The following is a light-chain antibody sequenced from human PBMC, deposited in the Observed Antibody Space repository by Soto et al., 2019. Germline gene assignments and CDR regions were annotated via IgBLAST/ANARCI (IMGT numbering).Light chain of an antibody. CDR1: GSDLGSYNY. Sequence: QSALTQPASVSGSPGQSITISCTGAGSDLGSYNYVSWYQQYPGRAPKLILYEVTNRPSGVSDRFSGSKSGNTASLTISGLQAEDEADYYCSSYTATSYVSGTGTKLTVL. CDR2: EVT. V-gene: IGLV2-14*01. J-gene: IGLJ1*01. CDR3: SSYTATSYV.